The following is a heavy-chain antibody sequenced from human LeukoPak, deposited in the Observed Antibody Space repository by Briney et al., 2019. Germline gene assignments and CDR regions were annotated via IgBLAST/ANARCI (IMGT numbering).Heavy chain of an antibody. Sequence: SGGSLRLSCAAPGFTFSSYGMHWVRQAPGKGLEWVAFIRDDGSNKYYADSVKGRFTISRDNSKNTLYLQMTSLRAEDTAVYYCAKERDTAMVTIDYWGQGTLVTVSS. CDR2: IRDDGSNK. J-gene: IGHJ4*02. CDR1: GFTFSSYG. D-gene: IGHD5-18*01. CDR3: AKERDTAMVTIDY. V-gene: IGHV3-30*02.